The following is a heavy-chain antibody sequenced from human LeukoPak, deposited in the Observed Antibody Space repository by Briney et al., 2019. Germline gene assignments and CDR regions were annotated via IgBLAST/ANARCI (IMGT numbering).Heavy chain of an antibody. V-gene: IGHV3-21*01. J-gene: IGHJ6*02. CDR2: ISSSSSYI. CDR1: GFTFSSYS. Sequence: GGSLRLSCAASGFTFSSYSMNWVRQAPGKGLEWVSSISSSSSYIYYADSVKGRFTISRDNAKNSLYLQMNSLRAEDTAVYYCARDLLEESDYYYYYYGMDVWGQGTTVTVSS. D-gene: IGHD2-15*01. CDR3: ARDLLEESDYYYYYYGMDV.